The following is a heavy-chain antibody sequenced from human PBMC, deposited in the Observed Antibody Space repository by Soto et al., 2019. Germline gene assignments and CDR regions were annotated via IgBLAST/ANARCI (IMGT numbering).Heavy chain of an antibody. CDR3: AKNGYGSDVLWWFGP. CDR1: GFTFGIYA. V-gene: IGHV3-23*01. J-gene: IGHJ5*02. CDR2: ISGTADNT. Sequence: TGGSLRLSCAASGFTFGIYAMSWVRQAPGTGLEWVSAISGTADNTYYADSVKGRFTISRDNSKNTLYLQLNSLRAEDTAVYYCAKNGYGSDVLWWFGPWGQGTLVTVSS. D-gene: IGHD5-12*01.